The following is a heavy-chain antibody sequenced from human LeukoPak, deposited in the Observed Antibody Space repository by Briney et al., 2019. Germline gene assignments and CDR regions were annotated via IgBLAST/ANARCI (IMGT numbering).Heavy chain of an antibody. Sequence: PSETLSLTCTVSGGSISSYYWSWIRQPPGKGLEWIGHIYYSGSTNYNPSLKSRVTISVDTSKNQFSLKLSSVTAADTAVYYCARVGLRYYYYYMDVWGKGTTVTVSS. J-gene: IGHJ6*03. CDR3: ARVGLRYYYYYMDV. CDR1: GGSISSYY. CDR2: IYYSGST. D-gene: IGHD2-21*01. V-gene: IGHV4-59*01.